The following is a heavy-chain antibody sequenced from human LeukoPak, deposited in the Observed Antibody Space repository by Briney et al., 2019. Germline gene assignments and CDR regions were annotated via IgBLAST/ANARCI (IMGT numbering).Heavy chain of an antibody. CDR2: IFSGGTT. Sequence: PGGSLRLSCAASGFTLSSNYMSWVRQAPGKGLEWVSVIFSGGTTYYADSVKGRFTISRDNSKTTLYLQMNSLRAEDTAVYYCAREGNYYDMDVWGQGTTVTVSS. V-gene: IGHV3-53*01. CDR1: GFTLSSNY. CDR3: AREGNYYDMDV. J-gene: IGHJ6*02.